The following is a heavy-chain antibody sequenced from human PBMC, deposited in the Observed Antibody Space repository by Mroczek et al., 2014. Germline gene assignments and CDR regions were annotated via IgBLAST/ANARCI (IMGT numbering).Heavy chain of an antibody. CDR3: ARENKGTYYDILTRTEGGYYYYGMDV. CDR2: IYYSGST. D-gene: IGHD3-9*01. J-gene: IGHJ6*02. CDR1: GGSISSGDYY. V-gene: IGHV4-30-4*01. Sequence: QVQLVESGPGLVKPSQTLSLTCTVSGGSISSGDYYWSWIRQPPGKGLEWIGYIYYSGSTYYNPSLKSRVTISVDTSKNQFSLKLSSVTAADTAVYYCARENKGTYYDILTRTEGGYYYYGMDVWGQGTTVTVSS.